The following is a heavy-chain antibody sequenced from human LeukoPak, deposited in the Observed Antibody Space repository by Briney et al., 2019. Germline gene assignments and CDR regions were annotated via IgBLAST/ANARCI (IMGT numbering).Heavy chain of an antibody. CDR2: IYHSGST. J-gene: IGHJ4*02. CDR1: GGSISSGGYY. Sequence: SQTLSLTCTVSGGSISSGGYYWSWIRQPPGKGLEWIGYIYHSGSTYYNPSLKSRVTISVDRSKNQFSLKLSSVTAADTAVYYCARGGVSSGWYYFDYWGQGTLVTVSS. D-gene: IGHD6-19*01. CDR3: ARGGVSSGWYYFDY. V-gene: IGHV4-30-2*01.